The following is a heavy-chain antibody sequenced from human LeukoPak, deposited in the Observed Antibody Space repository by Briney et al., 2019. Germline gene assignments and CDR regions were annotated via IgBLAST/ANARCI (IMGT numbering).Heavy chain of an antibody. CDR1: GFTFSSYA. J-gene: IGHJ4*02. Sequence: GGSLRLSCAASGFTFSSYAMNWVRQAPGKGLEWVSAISGSGGSTYYADSVKGRFTISRDNSKNTLYLQMNSLRAEDTAVYYFAESSARIIMIVGYFDYWGQGTLVTVSS. CDR3: AESSARIIMIVGYFDY. V-gene: IGHV3-23*01. CDR2: ISGSGGST. D-gene: IGHD3-22*01.